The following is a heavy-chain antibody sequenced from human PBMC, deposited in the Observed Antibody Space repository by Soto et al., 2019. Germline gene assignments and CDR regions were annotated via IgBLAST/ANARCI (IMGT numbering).Heavy chain of an antibody. Sequence: SETLSLTCAVSGGSIGGVGYSWSWIRQPPGGGLEWIGYMYHSGTFLKSPSLKTRLTMSLDMSKNQFSLTLNSMTAADTAVYYCARAQLYSGSGNYNNLMFDAWGQGIQVTVSS. CDR3: ARAQLYSGSGNYNNLMFDA. V-gene: IGHV4-30-2*01. D-gene: IGHD3-10*01. CDR2: MYHSGTF. CDR1: GGSIGGVGYS. J-gene: IGHJ5*02.